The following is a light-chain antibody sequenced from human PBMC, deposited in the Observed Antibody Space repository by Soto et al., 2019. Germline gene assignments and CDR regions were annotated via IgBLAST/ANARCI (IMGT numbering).Light chain of an antibody. J-gene: IGKJ1*01. CDR2: DTS. Sequence: EIVMTQSPATLSVSPGERATLSCRASQSVGSDLAWYQQKPGQAPRLLIYDTSTRATGIPARFSGSGSGTEFTLSINSLQSEDFAVYYCQEYDNWPPEGTFGQGTKVDIK. V-gene: IGKV3-15*01. CDR3: QEYDNWPPEGT. CDR1: QSVGSD.